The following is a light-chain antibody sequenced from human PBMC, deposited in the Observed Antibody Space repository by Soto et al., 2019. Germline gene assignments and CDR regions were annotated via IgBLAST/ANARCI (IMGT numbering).Light chain of an antibody. CDR1: SSDVGSYNY. J-gene: IGLJ2*01. CDR2: DVS. Sequence: QSVLTQPRSVSGSPGQSVVISCTGTSSDVGSYNYVSWYQQHPGRAPKLMIYDVSERPSGVPDRFSASKSGYTASLTISGLQAEDEADYYCSSYAGSKMVIFGGGTKVTVL. CDR3: SSYAGSKMVI. V-gene: IGLV2-11*01.